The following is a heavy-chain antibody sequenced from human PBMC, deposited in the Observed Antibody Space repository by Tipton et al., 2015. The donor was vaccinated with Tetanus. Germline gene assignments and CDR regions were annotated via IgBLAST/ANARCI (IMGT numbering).Heavy chain of an antibody. CDR1: GFTFDDYA. D-gene: IGHD4-17*01. V-gene: IGHV3-9*01. Sequence: SLRLSCAASGFTFDDYAMHWVRQTPGKGLEWVSAIDWHGGRIGYADSVKDRFTISRDNAKKSLYLQMTSLRAEDTALYYCAKDAYDYGDYRGIFDFWGQGTLVTVSS. J-gene: IGHJ4*02. CDR3: AKDAYDYGDYRGIFDF. CDR2: IDWHGGRI.